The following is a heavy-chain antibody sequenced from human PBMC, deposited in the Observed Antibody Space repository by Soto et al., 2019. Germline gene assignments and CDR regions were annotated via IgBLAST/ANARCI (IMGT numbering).Heavy chain of an antibody. CDR1: GFTFSSYA. CDR3: AKGGYDILTGLGPYYYYYYMDV. Sequence: GGSLRLSCAASGFTFSSYAMSWVRQAPGKGLEWVSAISGSGGSTYYADSVKGRFTISRDNSKNTLYLQMNSLRAEDTAVYYCAKGGYDILTGLGPYYYYYYMDVWGKGTTVTVSS. V-gene: IGHV3-23*01. CDR2: ISGSGGST. J-gene: IGHJ6*03. D-gene: IGHD3-9*01.